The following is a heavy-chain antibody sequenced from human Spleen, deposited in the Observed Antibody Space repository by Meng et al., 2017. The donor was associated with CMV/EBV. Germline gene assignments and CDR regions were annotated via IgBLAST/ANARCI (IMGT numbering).Heavy chain of an antibody. CDR1: GDSFNNYF. CDR3: AIVEMATIANDY. CDR2: INHSGST. D-gene: IGHD5-24*01. V-gene: IGHV4-34*01. J-gene: IGHJ4*02. Sequence: CAVYGDSFNNYFCNWIRQPPGKGLEWIGEINHSGSTNYTPSLKSRVTVSIDTSKNQFSLKLSSVTAADTAMYYCAIVEMATIANDYWGQGTLVTVSS.